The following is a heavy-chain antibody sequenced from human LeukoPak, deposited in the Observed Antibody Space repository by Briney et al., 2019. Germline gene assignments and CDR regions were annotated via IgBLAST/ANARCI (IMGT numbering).Heavy chain of an antibody. CDR3: ARAMVRGALIAGY. D-gene: IGHD3-10*01. Sequence: ASVKVSCKASGYTFTSYDINWVRQATGQGLEWMGWMNPNSGNTGYAQKFQGRVTMTRNTSISTAYMELSSLRSEDTAEYYCARAMVRGALIAGYWGQGTLVNVSS. J-gene: IGHJ4*02. CDR1: GYTFTSYD. V-gene: IGHV1-8*01. CDR2: MNPNSGNT.